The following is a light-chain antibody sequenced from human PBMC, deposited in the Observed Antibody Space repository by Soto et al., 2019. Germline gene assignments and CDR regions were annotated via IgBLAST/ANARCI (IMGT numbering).Light chain of an antibody. J-gene: IGLJ1*01. V-gene: IGLV2-23*01. Sequence: LTQPASVSGSPGQSITISCAGTSSDVGGYNLVSWYQQHPGKAPKLMIYEDNERPSGVSNRFSGSKSGNTASLTISGLRAEDEADYYCCSYAGGSTYAFGTGTRSPS. CDR3: CSYAGGSTYA. CDR1: SSDVGGYNL. CDR2: EDN.